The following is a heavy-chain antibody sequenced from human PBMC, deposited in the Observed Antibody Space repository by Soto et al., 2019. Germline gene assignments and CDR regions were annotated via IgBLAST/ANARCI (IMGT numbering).Heavy chain of an antibody. CDR3: ARALGYCSSTSCSQAAYYYYGMDV. D-gene: IGHD2-2*01. V-gene: IGHV1-69*13. CDR2: IIPIFGTA. Sequence: SVKVSCKASGGTFSSYSISWVRQAPGQGLECMGGIIPIFGTANYAQKFQGRVTITADESTSTAYMELSSLRSEDTAVYYCARALGYCSSTSCSQAAYYYYGMDVWGQGTTVTVSS. CDR1: GGTFSSYS. J-gene: IGHJ6*02.